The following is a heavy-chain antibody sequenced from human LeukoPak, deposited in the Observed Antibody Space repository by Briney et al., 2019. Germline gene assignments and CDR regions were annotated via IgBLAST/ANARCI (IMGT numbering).Heavy chain of an antibody. J-gene: IGHJ4*02. D-gene: IGHD6-13*01. V-gene: IGHV3-23*01. CDR2: ISGSGGGT. CDR1: GFTFSSYA. CDR3: AKAFGSSSWYRPIDY. Sequence: GGSLRLSCAASGFTFSSYAMSWVRQAPGKGLEWVSAISGSGGGTYYADSVKGRFTISRDNSKNTLYLQMNSLRAEDTAVYYCAKAFGSSSWYRPIDYWGQGTLVTVSS.